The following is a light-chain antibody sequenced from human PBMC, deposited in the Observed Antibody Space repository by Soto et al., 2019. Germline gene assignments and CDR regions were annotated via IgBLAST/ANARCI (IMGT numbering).Light chain of an antibody. Sequence: DIVMTQSPATLSASVGDRATISCRASQSVSSYLAWYQQKPGQAPKLLIYAASTMASGVPARFSGSGSGTEFTLTISSLQAEDVAIYYCQPYNNSPWTFGQGTKVEIK. CDR1: QSVSSY. CDR2: AAS. CDR3: QPYNNSPWT. J-gene: IGKJ1*01. V-gene: IGKV3D-15*02.